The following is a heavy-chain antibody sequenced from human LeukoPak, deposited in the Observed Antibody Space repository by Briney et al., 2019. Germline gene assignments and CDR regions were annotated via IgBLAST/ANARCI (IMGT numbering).Heavy chain of an antibody. D-gene: IGHD1-26*01. Sequence: GESLEISCKGSGYFFTSYWIGWVRQMPGKGLEWMGIIYPGDSDIRYSPSFQGQVTISADKSISTAYLQWSSLKASDTAMYYCARRVGASQRGFDYWGQGTLVTVSS. CDR3: ARRVGASQRGFDY. CDR2: IYPGDSDI. V-gene: IGHV5-51*01. CDR1: GYFFTSYW. J-gene: IGHJ4*02.